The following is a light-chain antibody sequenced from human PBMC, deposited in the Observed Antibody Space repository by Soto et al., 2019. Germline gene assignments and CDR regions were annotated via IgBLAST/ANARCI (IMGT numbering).Light chain of an antibody. CDR1: QSISSW. CDR2: DAS. V-gene: IGKV1-5*01. Sequence: DIQMTQSPSTLSASVGDRVTITCRASQSISSWLAWYQQKPGKAPKLLIYDASSLESGVPSRFSGSGSGTEFTLTTSSLQPDDFATYYCQQYNSYPYTFGQGTKLDIK. CDR3: QQYNSYPYT. J-gene: IGKJ2*01.